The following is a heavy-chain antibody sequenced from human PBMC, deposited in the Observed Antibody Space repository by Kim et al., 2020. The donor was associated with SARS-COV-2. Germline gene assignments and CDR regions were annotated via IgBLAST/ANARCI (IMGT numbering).Heavy chain of an antibody. V-gene: IGHV3-23*01. J-gene: IGHJ4*02. Sequence: ADSVKARFTISKDNSKNTLYLQMGSRRAEDTAIYYCATLVGASDYWGQGTLVTVSS. D-gene: IGHD1-26*01. CDR3: ATLVGASDY.